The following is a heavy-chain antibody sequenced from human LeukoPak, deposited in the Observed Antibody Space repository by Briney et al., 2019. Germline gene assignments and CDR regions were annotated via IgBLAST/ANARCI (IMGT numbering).Heavy chain of an antibody. V-gene: IGHV3-9*01. CDR1: GFTFDDYA. CDR2: ISWNSGSI. D-gene: IGHD1-26*01. J-gene: IGHJ4*02. Sequence: GGSLRLSCAASGFTFDDYAMHWVRQAPGKGLEWVSGISWNSGSIGYADSVKGRSTISRDNAKNSLYLQMNSLRAEDTALYYCAKADGSFDYWGQGTLVTVSS. CDR3: AKADGSFDY.